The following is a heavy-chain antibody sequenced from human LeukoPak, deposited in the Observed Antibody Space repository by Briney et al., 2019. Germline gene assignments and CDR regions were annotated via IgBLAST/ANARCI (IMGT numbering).Heavy chain of an antibody. V-gene: IGHV1-46*01. CDR1: GYTFSSYY. Sequence: ASVKVSCKASGYTFSSYYMNWVRQAPGQGLEWMGAINPSGGNTVYAQKFEGRVTMTRDTSTSTDYMELSSLRFEDTAVYYCARGPPHGAWFDPWGQGTLVTVSS. CDR3: ARGPPHGAWFDP. J-gene: IGHJ5*02. D-gene: IGHD1-26*01. CDR2: INPSGGNT.